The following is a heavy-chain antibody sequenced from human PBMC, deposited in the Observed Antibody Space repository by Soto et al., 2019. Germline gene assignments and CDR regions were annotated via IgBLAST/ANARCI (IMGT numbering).Heavy chain of an antibody. CDR1: GGSISSDGHY. J-gene: IGHJ4*02. V-gene: IGHV4-61*03. CDR2: IYYSGST. Sequence: SETLSLTSTVSGGSISSDGHYWTCIRQPPGKGLEWIGNIYYSGSTNYNPSLESRVTISLDTSNNHFSLHLSSVTAADTAVYYCARRSYSNFAYWGQGTLVTVSS. D-gene: IGHD2-21*01. CDR3: ARRSYSNFAY.